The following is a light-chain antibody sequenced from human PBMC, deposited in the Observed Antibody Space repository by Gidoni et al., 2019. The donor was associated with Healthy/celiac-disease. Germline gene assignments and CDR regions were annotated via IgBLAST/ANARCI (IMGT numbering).Light chain of an antibody. V-gene: IGKV4-1*01. Sequence: DIVMPQSPDSLAVSLGGRATINCKSSQSVLYSSNNKNYLAWYQQKPGQHPKLLIYWASTRESGVPDRFSGSGSGTDFTLTSSSLQAEDVAVYYCQQYYSTPVTFGPGTKVDIK. CDR1: QSVLYSSNNKNY. CDR2: WAS. CDR3: QQYYSTPVT. J-gene: IGKJ3*01.